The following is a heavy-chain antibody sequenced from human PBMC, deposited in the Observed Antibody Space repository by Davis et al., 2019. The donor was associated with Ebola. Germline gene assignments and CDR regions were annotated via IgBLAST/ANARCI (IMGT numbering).Heavy chain of an antibody. CDR2: IIPIFGTA. D-gene: IGHD6-13*01. V-gene: IGHV1-69*13. Sequence: SSVPVSCQASVGTFSSYAISWLRQPPGQGLEWMGGIIPIFGTANYAQKFQGRVTITADESTSTAYMELSSLRSEDTAVYYCAGVGIRSSTYYFDYWGQGTLVTVSS. CDR3: AGVGIRSSTYYFDY. CDR1: VGTFSSYA. J-gene: IGHJ4*02.